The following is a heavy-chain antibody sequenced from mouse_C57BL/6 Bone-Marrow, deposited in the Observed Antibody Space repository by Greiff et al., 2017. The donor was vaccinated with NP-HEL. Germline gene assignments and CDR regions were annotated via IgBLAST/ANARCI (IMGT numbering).Heavy chain of an antibody. Sequence: VQLQQPGAELVKPGASVKLSCKASGYTFTSYWMHWVKQRPGQGLEWIGMIHPNSGSTNYNEKFKSKATLTVDKSSSTAYMQLSSLTSEDSAVYYGARAGYYALYAMDYWGQGTSVTVSS. V-gene: IGHV1-64*01. CDR3: ARAGYYALYAMDY. CDR1: GYTFTSYW. D-gene: IGHD1-1*01. J-gene: IGHJ4*01. CDR2: IHPNSGST.